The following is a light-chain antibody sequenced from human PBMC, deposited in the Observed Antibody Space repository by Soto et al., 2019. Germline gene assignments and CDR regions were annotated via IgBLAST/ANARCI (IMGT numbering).Light chain of an antibody. CDR3: SSYSSSSTLG. Sequence: QSALTQPASVSGSTRQSITSSCTGTSSDVGGYNYVSWYQQHPGKAPKLMIYDVSNRPSGVSNRFSGSKSGNTASLTISGLQAEDEADYYCSSYSSSSTLGFGGGTKLTVL. CDR2: DVS. V-gene: IGLV2-14*03. J-gene: IGLJ2*01. CDR1: SSDVGGYNY.